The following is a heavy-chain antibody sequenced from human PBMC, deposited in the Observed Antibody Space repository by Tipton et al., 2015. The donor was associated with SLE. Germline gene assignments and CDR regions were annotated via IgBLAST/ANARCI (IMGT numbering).Heavy chain of an antibody. J-gene: IGHJ4*02. D-gene: IGHD2-21*01. CDR2: INHSGST. V-gene: IGHV4-34*01. Sequence: TLSLTCAVYGGSFSGYYWSWIRQPPGKGLEWIGEINHSGSTNYNPSLKSRVTMSIDTSKNRFSLNMNSVTAADTAVYYCARGFRPYYFDPWGQGTLVTVSS. CDR1: GGSFSGYY. CDR3: ARGFRPYYFDP.